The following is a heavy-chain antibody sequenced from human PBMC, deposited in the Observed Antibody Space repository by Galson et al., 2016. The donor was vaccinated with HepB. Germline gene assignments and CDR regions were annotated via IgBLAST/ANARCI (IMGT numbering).Heavy chain of an antibody. D-gene: IGHD2-21*01. CDR3: AVSARFQDAFDI. V-gene: IGHV4-34*01. J-gene: IGHJ3*02. CDR1: GGSFSGYS. CDR2: IHHSGST. Sequence: SETLSLTCAVYGGSFSGYSWTWIRQPPGKGLEWIGEIHHSGSTSYNPSLKSRVTISVDTSKNQFSLKLSSVTAADTAVYYCAVSARFQDAFDIWGQGTMVTVSS.